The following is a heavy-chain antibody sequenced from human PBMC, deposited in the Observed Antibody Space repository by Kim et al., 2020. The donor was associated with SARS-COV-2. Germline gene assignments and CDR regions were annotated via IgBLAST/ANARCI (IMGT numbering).Heavy chain of an antibody. CDR1: GFTFSSYK. CDR2: ISSSGSTK. V-gene: IGHV3-48*02. CDR3: AREKAWGGSYDH. D-gene: IGHD1-26*01. J-gene: IGHJ4*02. Sequence: GGSLRLSCAASGFTFSSYKMHWVRRAPGKGLEWVSYISSSGSTKYYADSVKGRFTVSRDNARNSLYLQMNSLRDEDTAVYYCAREKAWGGSYDHWGQGTL.